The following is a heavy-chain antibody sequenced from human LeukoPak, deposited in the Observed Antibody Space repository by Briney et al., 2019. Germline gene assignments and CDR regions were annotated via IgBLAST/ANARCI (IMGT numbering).Heavy chain of an antibody. CDR2: IYYSGST. Sequence: PSETLSLTCTVSGGSIRSGDFYWRWIRQPPGKGLEWIGYIYYSGSTNYNPSLKSRVTISVDTSKNQFSLKLSSVTAADTAVYYCASFLEWQYYFDYWGQGTLVTVSS. CDR1: GGSIRSGDFY. V-gene: IGHV4-61*08. J-gene: IGHJ4*02. CDR3: ASFLEWQYYFDY. D-gene: IGHD3-3*01.